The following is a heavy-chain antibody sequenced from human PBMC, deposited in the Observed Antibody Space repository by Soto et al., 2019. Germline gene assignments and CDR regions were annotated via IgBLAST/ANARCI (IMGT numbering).Heavy chain of an antibody. V-gene: IGHV4-31*02. Sequence: VGGCRILKQKHPGKGLEWIGYIYYSGSTYYNPSLKSRVTISLDTSKNQFSLNLNSVTAADTAAYYCAGHLGYCDTNHCSPYKGFGTRGQGILVTV. CDR3: AGHLGYCDTNHCSPYKGFGT. J-gene: IGHJ4*02. CDR2: IYYSGST. CDR1: VGGC. D-gene: IGHD3-16*01.